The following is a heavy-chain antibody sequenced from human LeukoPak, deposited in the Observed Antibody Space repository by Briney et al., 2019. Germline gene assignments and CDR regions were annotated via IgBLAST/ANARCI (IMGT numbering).Heavy chain of an antibody. D-gene: IGHD7-27*01. CDR1: GITFDDRG. V-gene: IGHV3-20*04. Sequence: GGSLRLSCAASGITFDDRGMSWVRQAPGKGLEWVSGINWNGGSTAYADSVKGRFTISRDNAKKSLYMQMSSLRDEDTALYYCAREYASLGFDIWGQGTMVTVSS. J-gene: IGHJ3*02. CDR3: AREYASLGFDI. CDR2: INWNGGST.